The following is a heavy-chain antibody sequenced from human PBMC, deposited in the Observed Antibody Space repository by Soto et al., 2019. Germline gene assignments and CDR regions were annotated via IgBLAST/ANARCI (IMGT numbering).Heavy chain of an antibody. CDR1: GGTFSLYT. D-gene: IGHD1-26*01. V-gene: IGHV1-69*02. J-gene: IGHJ4*02. CDR3: ASTGGPKPRSDSGYYFDY. Sequence: QVQLVQSGAEVKKPGSSVKVSCKASGGTFSLYTISWVRQAPGQGLEWMGRIIPILGIANYAQKFQGRGTITADKSTSTAYMELSSLRSADTAVYYCASTGGPKPRSDSGYYFDYWGQGTLVTVSS. CDR2: IIPILGIA.